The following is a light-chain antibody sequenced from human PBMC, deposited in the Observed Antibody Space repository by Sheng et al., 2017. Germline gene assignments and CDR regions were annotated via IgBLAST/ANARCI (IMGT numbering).Light chain of an antibody. CDR2: AAS. CDR3: QQYGSSPWT. Sequence: DIILAQSPGTLSLSPGERATLSCRASQSVSSNYLAWYQQKPGQAPRVLIYAASSRVTGIPDRFSGSGSGTDFSLTISRLEPEDLAVYYCQQYGSSPWTFGQGTKVEI. V-gene: IGKV3-20*01. CDR1: QSVSSNY. J-gene: IGKJ1*01.